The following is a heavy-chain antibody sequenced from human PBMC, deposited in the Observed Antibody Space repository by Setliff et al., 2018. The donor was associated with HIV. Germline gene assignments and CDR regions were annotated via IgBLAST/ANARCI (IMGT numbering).Heavy chain of an antibody. Sequence: PGGSLRLSCAASGFTFSSYGMHWVRQAPGKGLEWVAVIWSDGSEKYFVDSVKGRFTISRDNAKDSMFLQMNSLRGEDKAVYYCARDATRGGDMDVWAKGTTVTVS. D-gene: IGHD2-15*01. CDR2: IWSDGSEK. V-gene: IGHV3-33*01. CDR1: GFTFSSYG. CDR3: ARDATRGGDMDV. J-gene: IGHJ6*03.